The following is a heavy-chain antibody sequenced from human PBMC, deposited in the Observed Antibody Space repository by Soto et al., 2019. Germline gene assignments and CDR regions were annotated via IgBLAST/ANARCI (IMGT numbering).Heavy chain of an antibody. CDR2: MYNTGST. D-gene: IGHD2-21*02. CDR1: GGSISRYC. J-gene: IGHJ6*02. Sequence: SETLSLTCTVSGGSISRYCWSWIRQPPGKGLEWIGYMYNTGSTVYNPSFKSRVTISVDTSKNQFSLKLNSVTAADTAVYYCARDLWGYCGTDCYPLDVWGQGTTVTVSS. V-gene: IGHV4-59*01. CDR3: ARDLWGYCGTDCYPLDV.